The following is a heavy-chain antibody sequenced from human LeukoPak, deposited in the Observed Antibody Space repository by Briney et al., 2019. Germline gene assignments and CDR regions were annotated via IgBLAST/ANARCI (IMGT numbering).Heavy chain of an antibody. CDR1: GYSISSGYY. D-gene: IGHD1-26*01. J-gene: IGHJ4*02. Sequence: PSETLSLTCNVSGYSISSGYYWGWIRQPPGKGLQWIGTIYHSGSTYYNPSLKSRVTISVDTSKNQFSLKLNSVTAADTAVYYCARTYSGSFHFDYWGQGTLVTVSS. CDR2: IYHSGST. CDR3: ARTYSGSFHFDY. V-gene: IGHV4-38-2*02.